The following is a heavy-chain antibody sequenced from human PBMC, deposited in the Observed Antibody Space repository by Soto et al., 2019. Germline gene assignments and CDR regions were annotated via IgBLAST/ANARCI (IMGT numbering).Heavy chain of an antibody. D-gene: IGHD4-17*01. J-gene: IGHJ6*02. CDR2: ISFDGTKK. V-gene: IGHV3-30-3*01. CDR1: GFTVNIYA. Sequence: GGSLRLSCAASGFTVNIYALHWVRQAPGKGLEWVAVISFDGTKKYYSDSVKGRFTISRDNLKNTLYLQMNNLRVEDAALYFCAREDDYGYRYINYGLDVWGQGTTVTVSS. CDR3: AREDDYGYRYINYGLDV.